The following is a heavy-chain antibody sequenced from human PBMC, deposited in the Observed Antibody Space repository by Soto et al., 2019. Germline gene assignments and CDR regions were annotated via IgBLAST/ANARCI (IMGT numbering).Heavy chain of an antibody. D-gene: IGHD2-15*01. CDR1: GGSINSSSYY. CDR2: MLYSGLT. J-gene: IGHJ6*02. Sequence: LSLTCSVSGGSINSSSYYWAWIRQPPGKGLEWIGSMLYSGLTYYNPSLKSRVTLSVDTSKNQFSVRLNSVTASDTAVYYCAPLSVSLSGPYGIHVWGQGTTVTVSS. CDR3: APLSVSLSGPYGIHV. V-gene: IGHV4-39*01.